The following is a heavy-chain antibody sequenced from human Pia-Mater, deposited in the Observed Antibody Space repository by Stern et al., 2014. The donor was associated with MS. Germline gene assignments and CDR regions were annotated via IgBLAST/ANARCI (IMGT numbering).Heavy chain of an antibody. CDR2: INHSGST. CDR1: GGSFSGYY. V-gene: IGHV4-34*01. J-gene: IGHJ2*01. Sequence: QVQLQQWGAGLLKPSETLSLTCAVYGGSFSGYYWSWIRQPPGKGLEWIGDINHSGSTNYNPSLKGRFTISLDTSKNQFSLKLSSVTAADTAVYYCARGGETYGDYLFGWYFDLWGRCTLVTVSS. CDR3: ARGGETYGDYLFGWYFDL. D-gene: IGHD4-17*01.